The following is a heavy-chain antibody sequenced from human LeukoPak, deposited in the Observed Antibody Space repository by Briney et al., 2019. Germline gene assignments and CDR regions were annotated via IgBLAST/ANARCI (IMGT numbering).Heavy chain of an antibody. V-gene: IGHV4-34*01. D-gene: IGHD6-13*01. Sequence: SETLSLTCAVYGGSFSGYYWSWIRQPPGKGLEWIGEINHSGSTNYNPSLKSRVTISVDTSKNQFSLKLSSVTAADTAVYYCARGRSSSWYGAAYFDYWGRGTLVTVSS. J-gene: IGHJ4*02. CDR3: ARGRSSSWYGAAYFDY. CDR1: GGSFSGYY. CDR2: INHSGST.